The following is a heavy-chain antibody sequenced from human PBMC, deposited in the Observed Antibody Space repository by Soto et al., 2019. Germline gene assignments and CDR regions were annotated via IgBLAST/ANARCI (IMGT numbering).Heavy chain of an antibody. Sequence: GGSLRLSCAVSGFTVSGHWMHWVRQAPGKGLVWVARINGDGTSTNHADSVKGRFAISRDNAKNTLYLQMNDLRADDTAVYYCVIFILDWGQGTRVTVSS. CDR3: VIFILD. J-gene: IGHJ1*01. CDR1: GFTVSGHW. CDR2: INGDGTST. V-gene: IGHV3-74*01.